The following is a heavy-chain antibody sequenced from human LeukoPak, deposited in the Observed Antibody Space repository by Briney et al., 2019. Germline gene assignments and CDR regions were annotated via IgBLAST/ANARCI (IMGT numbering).Heavy chain of an antibody. Sequence: SVTLSLTCTVSGDSINNNVYYWGWIRQPPGKGLEWIAIISYSGTTYYNPSLKTRATISIDTSKNKFSLKVNSVTAADTAVYYCARGGTVTPDWHYYMDVWGKGTTVTISS. CDR3: ARGGTVTPDWHYYMDV. J-gene: IGHJ6*03. CDR2: ISYSGTT. CDR1: GDSINNNVYY. D-gene: IGHD4-17*01. V-gene: IGHV4-39*07.